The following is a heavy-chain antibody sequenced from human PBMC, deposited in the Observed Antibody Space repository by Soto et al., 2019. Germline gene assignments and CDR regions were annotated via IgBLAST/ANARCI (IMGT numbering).Heavy chain of an antibody. CDR1: GFTFSSYG. CDR3: AKDLLNYYDSSAPFDY. J-gene: IGHJ4*02. V-gene: IGHV3-23*01. Sequence: GGSLRLSCAASGFTFSSYGMNWVRQAPGKGLEWVSAISGSGGSTSYAPSVKGRFTISSDNSKNTLYLQMNSLRADDTAVYYCAKDLLNYYDSSAPFDYWGQGTLVTVSS. D-gene: IGHD3-22*01. CDR2: ISGSGGST.